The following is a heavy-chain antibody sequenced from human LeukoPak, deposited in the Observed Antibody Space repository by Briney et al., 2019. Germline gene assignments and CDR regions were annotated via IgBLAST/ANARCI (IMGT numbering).Heavy chain of an antibody. CDR2: IKQDGSEK. Sequence: GGSLRLSCATSGFTFSSYWMSWVRQAPGKGLEWVANIKQDGSEKYYVDSVKGRFTISRDNAKNSLYLQMNSLRAEDTAVYYCARDGYNYGLYYFGYWGQGTLVTVSS. J-gene: IGHJ4*02. V-gene: IGHV3-7*05. D-gene: IGHD5-18*01. CDR1: GFTFSSYW. CDR3: ARDGYNYGLYYFGY.